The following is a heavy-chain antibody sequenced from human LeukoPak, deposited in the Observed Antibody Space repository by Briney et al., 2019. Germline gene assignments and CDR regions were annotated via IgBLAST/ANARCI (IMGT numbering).Heavy chain of an antibody. CDR3: AKDRDGYYGSGSYYSFDY. D-gene: IGHD3-10*01. V-gene: IGHV3-23*01. CDR1: GFTLRSYV. J-gene: IGHJ4*02. Sequence: GGSLRLSCVASGFTLRSYVMNWVRQTPGKGLEWVSSISGSGGSTYYADSVKGRFTISRDNSKNTLYLQMNSLRAEDTAVYYCAKDRDGYYGSGSYYSFDYWGQGTLVTVSS. CDR2: ISGSGGST.